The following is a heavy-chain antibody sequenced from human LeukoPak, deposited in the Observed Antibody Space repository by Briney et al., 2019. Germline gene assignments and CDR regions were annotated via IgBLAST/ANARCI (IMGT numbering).Heavy chain of an antibody. CDR2: ISGSGGST. Sequence: GGSLRLSCAASGFTFSSYAMSWVRQAPGKGLEWVSAISGSGGSTYYADSVKGRFTISRDNSKNTLYLQMNSLRAEDTAVYYCTYDSSGYYCTTDGQHKDDYWGQGTLVTVSS. V-gene: IGHV3-23*01. CDR1: GFTFSSYA. D-gene: IGHD3-22*01. CDR3: TYDSSGYYCTTDGQHKDDY. J-gene: IGHJ4*02.